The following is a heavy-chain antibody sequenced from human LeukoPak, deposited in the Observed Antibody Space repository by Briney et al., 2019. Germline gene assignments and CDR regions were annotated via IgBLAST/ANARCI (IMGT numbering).Heavy chain of an antibody. V-gene: IGHV4-34*01. Sequence: SETLSLTCAVYGGSFSGYYWSWIRQPPGKGLEWIGEINHSGSTNYNPSLKSRVTISVDTSKNQFSLKLSSATAADTAVYYCARGDYCSGGSCPHNWFDPWGQGTLVTVSS. D-gene: IGHD2-15*01. CDR3: ARGDYCSGGSCPHNWFDP. CDR2: INHSGST. J-gene: IGHJ5*02. CDR1: GGSFSGYY.